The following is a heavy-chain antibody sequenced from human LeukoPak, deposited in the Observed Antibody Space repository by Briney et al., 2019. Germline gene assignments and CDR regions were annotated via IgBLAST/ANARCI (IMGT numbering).Heavy chain of an antibody. CDR3: ARPRGLGSGWPIDY. CDR2: INAANGNT. V-gene: IGHV1-3*01. Sequence: ASVKVSCKASGYSFTSYAIHWVRQAPGQRLEWMGWINAANGNTKYSQKSQGRVTITRDTSASTAYMELSSLRSEDTAVYYCARPRGLGSGWPIDYWGQGTLVTVSS. CDR1: GYSFTSYA. J-gene: IGHJ4*02. D-gene: IGHD6-19*01.